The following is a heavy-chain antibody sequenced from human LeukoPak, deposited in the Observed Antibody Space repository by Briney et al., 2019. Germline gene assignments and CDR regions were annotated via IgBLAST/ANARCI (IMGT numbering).Heavy chain of an antibody. D-gene: IGHD1-1*01. V-gene: IGHV1-69*05. CDR3: ARVEFDSRYNWNDVRWFDP. J-gene: IGHJ5*02. CDR2: IIPIFGTA. Sequence: ASVKVSCKASGGTFSSYAISWVRQAPGQGLEWMGGIIPIFGTANYAQKFQGRVTITTDESTSTAYMELSSLRSEDTAVYYCARVEFDSRYNWNDVRWFDPWGQGTLVTISS. CDR1: GGTFSSYA.